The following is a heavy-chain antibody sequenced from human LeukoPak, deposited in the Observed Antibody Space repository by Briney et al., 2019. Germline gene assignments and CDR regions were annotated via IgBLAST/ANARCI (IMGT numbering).Heavy chain of an antibody. CDR1: GGSFTSSNFY. Sequence: SETLSLTCSVSGGSFTSSNFYWGWIRQPPGKGLEWIGSINYSGNTYYNPSLKSRVTISVDTSKNQFSLKLNSVTAADTAVYYCARVSWFPGTSYYFMDVWGKGTTVTVSS. J-gene: IGHJ6*03. CDR3: ARVSWFPGTSYYFMDV. D-gene: IGHD1-1*01. V-gene: IGHV4-39*07. CDR2: INYSGNT.